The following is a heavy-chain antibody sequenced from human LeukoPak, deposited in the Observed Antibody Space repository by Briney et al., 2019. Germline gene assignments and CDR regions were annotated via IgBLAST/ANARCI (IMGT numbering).Heavy chain of an antibody. V-gene: IGHV1-2*02. Sequence: ASVKVSCKASGYTFTGYYMHWVRQAPGQGLERMGWINPNSGGVTNYAQKFQGRVTMTRDTSISTAFMELRWLTSDDTAFYYCAREGVVARDFDYWGQGTLVTVSS. J-gene: IGHJ4*02. CDR2: INPNSGGVT. CDR3: AREGVVARDFDY. D-gene: IGHD2-15*01. CDR1: GYTFTGYY.